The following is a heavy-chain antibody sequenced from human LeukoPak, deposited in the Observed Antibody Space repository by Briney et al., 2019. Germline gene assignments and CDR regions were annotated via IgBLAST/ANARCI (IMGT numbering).Heavy chain of an antibody. J-gene: IGHJ4*02. V-gene: IGHV4-59*01. D-gene: IGHD3-3*02. CDR2: IYYSGRT. CDR1: GGSKNSLD. CDR3: AEPNFSLLASQGPFDH. Sequence: PSETLTLTCTVSGGSKNSLDWRCTRQPPEKGLEWIGYIYYSGRTNYNPSLKSRVTISVDTSKTQSSLKLSSVTAADTAVYYCAEPNFSLLASQGPFDHWGQGTLVTVSS.